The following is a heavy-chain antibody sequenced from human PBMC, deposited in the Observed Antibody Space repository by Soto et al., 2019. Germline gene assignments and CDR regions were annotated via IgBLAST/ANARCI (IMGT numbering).Heavy chain of an antibody. V-gene: IGHV1-3*01. CDR2: INAGNGNT. D-gene: IGHD2-15*01. CDR1: GYTFTSYA. Sequence: HVQLVQSGAEVKKPGASVKVSGKASGYTFTSYAIHWVRQAPGQRVEWMGWINAGNGNTKYSQKFQGSVTITRDTSASTAYMELSSLRSEDTAVYYCARGPGGPDGPGDYWGQGTLVTVSS. J-gene: IGHJ4*02. CDR3: ARGPGGPDGPGDY.